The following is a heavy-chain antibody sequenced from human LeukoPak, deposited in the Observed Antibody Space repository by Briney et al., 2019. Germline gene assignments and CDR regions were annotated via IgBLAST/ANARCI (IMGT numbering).Heavy chain of an antibody. CDR2: IYPDDSDT. J-gene: IGHJ4*02. D-gene: IGHD2-2*01. Sequence: GESLKISCKASGYQFTGFWIGWVRQKPGKDLEWMGIIYPDDSDTRYSPSFQGQVTISADTSISTAYLQWSSLKASDTAMYFCVRGYCSTARCSNFDHWGPGTLVTVSS. CDR1: GYQFTGFW. CDR3: VRGYCSTARCSNFDH. V-gene: IGHV5-51*01.